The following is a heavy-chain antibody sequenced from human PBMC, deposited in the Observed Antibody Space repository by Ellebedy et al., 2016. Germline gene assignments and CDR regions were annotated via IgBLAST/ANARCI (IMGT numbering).Heavy chain of an antibody. CDR3: AKSTHRDGGGYYPDYGMDV. D-gene: IGHD3-22*01. Sequence: GGSLRLSXAAPGFTFSTYPMTWVRQAPGKGLEWVSAISGSGSTYYADSVKGRFTISRDNSRNTLYLQMNSLRAEDTALYYCAKSTHRDGGGYYPDYGMDVWGQGTTVIVS. CDR2: ISGSGST. J-gene: IGHJ6*02. CDR1: GFTFSTYP. V-gene: IGHV3-23*01.